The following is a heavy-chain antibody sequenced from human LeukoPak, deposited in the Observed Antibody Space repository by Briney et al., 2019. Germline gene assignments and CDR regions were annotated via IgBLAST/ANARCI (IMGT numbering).Heavy chain of an antibody. CDR1: GFTFSSYA. Sequence: GGSLRLSCSASGFTFSSYAMHWVRQAPGKGLGGVGFIRSKAYGGTTEYAASVKGRFPISRDDSKSIAYLQMNSLKTEDTAVYYCTRDRLADYYDSRENRYFQHWGQGTLVTVSS. CDR3: TRDRLADYYDSRENRYFQH. D-gene: IGHD3-22*01. V-gene: IGHV3-49*04. CDR2: IRSKAYGGTT. J-gene: IGHJ1*01.